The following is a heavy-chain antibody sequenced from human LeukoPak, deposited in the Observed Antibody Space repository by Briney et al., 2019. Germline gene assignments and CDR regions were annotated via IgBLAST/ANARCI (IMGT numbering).Heavy chain of an antibody. Sequence: ASVKVSCKASGGTFSSYAISWVRQAPGQGLEWMGRIIPIFGTANYAQKFQGRVTITTYESTSTAYMELSSLRSEDTAVYYCARGGPSNGYNLGDLDYWGQGTLVTVSS. V-gene: IGHV1-69*05. CDR1: GGTFSSYA. D-gene: IGHD5-24*01. CDR2: IIPIFGTA. J-gene: IGHJ4*02. CDR3: ARGGPSNGYNLGDLDY.